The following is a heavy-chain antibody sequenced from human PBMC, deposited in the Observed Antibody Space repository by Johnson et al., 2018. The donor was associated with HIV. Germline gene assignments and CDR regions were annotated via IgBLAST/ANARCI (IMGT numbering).Heavy chain of an antibody. D-gene: IGHD1-26*01. V-gene: IGHV3-33*06. CDR1: GFTFSSYG. J-gene: IGHJ3*02. Sequence: VQLVESGGGVVQPGGSLRLSCAASGFTFSSYGMHWVRQAPGKGLEWVAVIWYGGSNKSYADSVKGRFTISRDNSKNTLYLQMNSLRAEDTAVYYCAKGMGELLRIDTFDIWGQGTMVTVSS. CDR3: AKGMGELLRIDTFDI. CDR2: IWYGGSNK.